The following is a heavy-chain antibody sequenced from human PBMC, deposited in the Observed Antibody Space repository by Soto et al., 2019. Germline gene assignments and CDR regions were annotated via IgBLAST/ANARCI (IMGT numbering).Heavy chain of an antibody. CDR3: ARGSYLHLQMDV. V-gene: IGHV1-3*04. Sequence: ASVNVSCKASGYTFTIYAIHWVLQAPGQRLEWMGWINTGNGDTEHSQRFQGRVTITRDTSASTAYMELSSLRSEDTAVYYCARGSYLHLQMDVWGQGTTVTVS. D-gene: IGHD1-26*01. J-gene: IGHJ6*01. CDR1: GYTFTIYA. CDR2: INTGNGDT.